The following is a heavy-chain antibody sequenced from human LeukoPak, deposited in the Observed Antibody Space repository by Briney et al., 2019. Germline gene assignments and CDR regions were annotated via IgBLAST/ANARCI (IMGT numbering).Heavy chain of an antibody. CDR1: GGSFSGYY. D-gene: IGHD3-10*01. Sequence: PSETLSLTCAVYGGSFSGYYWSWIRQPPGKGLEWIGEINHSGSTNYNPSLKSRVTISVDTSKNQFSLKLSSVTAADTAVYYCARDYYYYNSGSPLFDYWGQGTLVTVSS. CDR2: INHSGST. J-gene: IGHJ4*02. V-gene: IGHV4-34*01. CDR3: ARDYYYYNSGSPLFDY.